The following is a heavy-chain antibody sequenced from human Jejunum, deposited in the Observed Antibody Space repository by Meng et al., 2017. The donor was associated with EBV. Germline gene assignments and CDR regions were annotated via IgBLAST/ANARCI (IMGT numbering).Heavy chain of an antibody. D-gene: IGHD3/OR15-3a*01. CDR1: GFTISNSW. J-gene: IGHJ4*02. CDR2: IDTDGSNT. V-gene: IGHV3-74*01. CDR3: VRGGLGPWY. Sequence: DVQLVGCGGGLVQPGGSLRLSSAASGFTISNSWMHWLRQAPGKGLVWVSHIDTDGSNTNYAGSVKGRFTISRDNAKNTLSLQMNSLRVEDTAVYYCVRGGLGPWYWGQGTLVTVSS.